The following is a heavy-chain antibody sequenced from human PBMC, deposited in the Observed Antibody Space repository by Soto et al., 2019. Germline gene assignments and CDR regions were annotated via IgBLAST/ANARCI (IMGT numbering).Heavy chain of an antibody. D-gene: IGHD3-9*01. CDR2: INPSGGST. V-gene: IGHV1-46*01. CDR3: ARGSDILTGFGSDEYFQH. Sequence: GASVKVSCKASGYTFTSYYMHWVRQAPGQGLEWMGIINPSGGSTSYAQKFQGRVTTTRDTSTSTVYMELSSLRSEDTAVYYCARGSDILTGFGSDEYFQHWGQGTLVTVSS. CDR1: GYTFTSYY. J-gene: IGHJ1*01.